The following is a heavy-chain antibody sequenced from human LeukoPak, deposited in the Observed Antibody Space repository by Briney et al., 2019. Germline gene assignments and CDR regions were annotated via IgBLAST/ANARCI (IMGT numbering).Heavy chain of an antibody. J-gene: IGHJ4*02. Sequence: GGTLRLSCAASGFTFNNYAMTWVRQAPGKGLEWVSAISGSGYSTYYADSVKGRFTISRDNSKNTLYLQMNSLRAEDTAVYYCARLMVRGVIIKSYYFDYWGQGTLVTVSS. CDR3: ARLMVRGVIIKSYYFDY. CDR2: ISGSGYST. V-gene: IGHV3-23*01. D-gene: IGHD3-10*01. CDR1: GFTFNNYA.